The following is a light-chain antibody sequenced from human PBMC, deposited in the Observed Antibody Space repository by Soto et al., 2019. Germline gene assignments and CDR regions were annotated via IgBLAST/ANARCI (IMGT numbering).Light chain of an antibody. CDR3: GSYAGSNTWV. J-gene: IGLJ3*02. CDR1: SSDVGGYNY. V-gene: IGLV2-11*01. Sequence: QSVLTQPRSVSGSPGQSVTISCTGTSSDVGGYNYVSWYQQHPGKAPKLMIFDVNKRPSGVPDRFSASKSGNTASLTISGLQAEDEADYCCGSYAGSNTWVFGGGTKVTVL. CDR2: DVN.